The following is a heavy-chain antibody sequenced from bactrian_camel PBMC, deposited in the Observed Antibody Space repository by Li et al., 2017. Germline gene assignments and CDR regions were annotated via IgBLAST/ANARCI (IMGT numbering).Heavy chain of an antibody. Sequence: HVQLVESGGGSVQAGGSLRLSCAASGYTFSGSCMAWFRQPPGKVREGVAAIETDGSTSYADSVKGRFTISRDNAKDTLYLQMNSLKIEDTAVYYCALGSSRQATMTARGKGTQVTVS. V-gene: IGHV3S26*01. CDR1: GYTFSGSC. J-gene: IGHJ4*01. CDR2: IETDGST. D-gene: IGHD3*01.